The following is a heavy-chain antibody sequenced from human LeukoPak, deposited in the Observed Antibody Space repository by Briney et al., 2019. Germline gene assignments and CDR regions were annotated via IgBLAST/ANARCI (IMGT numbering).Heavy chain of an antibody. CDR2: IIPIFGTA. D-gene: IGHD6-19*01. CDR3: AKIAVAGDDRTYRATYYYYYYMDV. J-gene: IGHJ6*03. Sequence: SVKVSCKASGGTFSSYAISWVRQAPGQGLEWMGGIIPIFGTANYAQKFQGRVTITADESTSTAYMELSSLRSEDTAVYYCAKIAVAGDDRTYRATYYYYYYMDVWGKVTTVTVSS. CDR1: GGTFSSYA. V-gene: IGHV1-69*01.